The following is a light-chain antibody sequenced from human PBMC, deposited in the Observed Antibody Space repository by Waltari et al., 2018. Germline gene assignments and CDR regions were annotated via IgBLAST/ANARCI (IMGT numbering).Light chain of an antibody. CDR2: GAS. CDR1: HHIDNN. Sequence: EVVMTQSPAALSVSPGERVTLSCKASHHIDNNLAWYQQKFGQSPRLLIYGASTRATGVPASFSGRGSGTEFTLTISSLQSEDCAVYYCQQYNRWPPLTFGGGTKVEIK. CDR3: QQYNRWPPLT. V-gene: IGKV3-15*01. J-gene: IGKJ4*01.